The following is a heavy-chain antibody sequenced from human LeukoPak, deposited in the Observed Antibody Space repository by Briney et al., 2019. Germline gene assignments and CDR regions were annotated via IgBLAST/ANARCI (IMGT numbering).Heavy chain of an antibody. V-gene: IGHV4-34*01. CDR3: ARLSSYYYDSSLDP. CDR1: GGSFSGYY. D-gene: IGHD3-22*01. Sequence: SETLSLTCAVYGGSFSGYYWSWLRQPPGKGLEWIGEINHSRSTNYNPSLKSRVTISVDTSKNQFSLKLSSVTAADTAVYYCARLSSYYYDSSLDPWGQGTLVTVSS. CDR2: INHSRST. J-gene: IGHJ5*02.